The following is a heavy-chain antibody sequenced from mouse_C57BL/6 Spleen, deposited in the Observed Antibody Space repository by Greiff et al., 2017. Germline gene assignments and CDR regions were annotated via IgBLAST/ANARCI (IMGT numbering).Heavy chain of an antibody. V-gene: IGHV5-16*01. D-gene: IGHD2-4*01. CDR1: GFTFSDYY. CDR3: ARDQGDYDSYAMDY. CDR2: INYDGSST. Sequence: EVQLVESEGGLVQPGSSMKLSCTASGFTFSDYYMAWVRQVPEKGLEWVANINYDGSSTYYLDSLKSRFIISRDNAKNILYLQMSSLKSEDTATYYCARDQGDYDSYAMDYWGQGTSVTVSS. J-gene: IGHJ4*01.